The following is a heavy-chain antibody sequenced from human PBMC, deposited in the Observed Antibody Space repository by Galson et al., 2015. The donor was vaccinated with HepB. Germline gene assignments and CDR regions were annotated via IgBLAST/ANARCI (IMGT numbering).Heavy chain of an antibody. CDR1: GFTFSSYW. V-gene: IGHV3-7*01. J-gene: IGHJ6*03. CDR3: ARDGQNYYYYYYMDV. Sequence: SLRLSCAASGFTFSSYWMSWVRQAPGKGLEWVANIKQDGSEKYYVDSVKGRFTISRDNAKNSLYLQMNSLRAEDTAVYYCARDGQNYYYYYYMDVWGKGTTVTVSS. CDR2: IKQDGSEK.